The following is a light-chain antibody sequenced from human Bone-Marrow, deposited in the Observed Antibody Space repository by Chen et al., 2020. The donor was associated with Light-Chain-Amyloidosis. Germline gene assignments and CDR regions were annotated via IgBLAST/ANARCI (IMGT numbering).Light chain of an antibody. CDR1: SSDVGGDNH. Sequence: QSALTQPALVSGFPGPSINISCTGTSSDVGGDNHVSWYQQHPDKAPKLMIYEVTNRPSWVPDRFSGSKSDNTASLTISGLQTEDEADYFCSSYTITNTLVFGSGTRVTVL. CDR3: SSYTITNTLV. J-gene: IGLJ1*01. V-gene: IGLV2-14*01. CDR2: EVT.